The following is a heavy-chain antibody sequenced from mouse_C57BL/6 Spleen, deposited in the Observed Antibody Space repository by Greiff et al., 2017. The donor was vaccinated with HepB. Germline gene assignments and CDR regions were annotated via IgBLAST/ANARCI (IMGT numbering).Heavy chain of an antibody. V-gene: IGHV1-52*01. CDR2: IDPSDSET. CDR3: AGGNYYGSSSFDY. D-gene: IGHD1-1*01. Sequence: QVQLQQPGAELVRPGSSVKLSCKASGYTFTSYWMHWVKQRPIQGLEWIGNIDPSDSETHYNQKFKDKATLTVDKSSSTAYMQLSSLTSEDSAVYYCAGGNYYGSSSFDYWGQGTTLTVSS. CDR1: GYTFTSYW. J-gene: IGHJ2*01.